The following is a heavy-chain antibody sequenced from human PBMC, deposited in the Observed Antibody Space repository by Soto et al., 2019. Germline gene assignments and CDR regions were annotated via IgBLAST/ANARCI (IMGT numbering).Heavy chain of an antibody. V-gene: IGHV4-39*01. CDR1: GDSINSRSYY. J-gene: IGHJ4*02. CDR2: IYYSGRT. Sequence: SETLSLTCTVTGDSINSRSYYWGWIRQPPGKGLEWIGSIYYSGRTYNNPSLRSRVSMSIDTSKDQFSLKLKSVTATDTALYVCARQRTSVVTQAYFGVWGPGSLVTVSS. D-gene: IGHD2-21*02. CDR3: ARQRTSVVTQAYFGV.